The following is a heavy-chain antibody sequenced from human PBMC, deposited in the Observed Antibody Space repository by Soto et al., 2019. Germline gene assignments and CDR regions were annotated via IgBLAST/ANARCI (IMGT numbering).Heavy chain of an antibody. CDR1: GFTFSSYA. J-gene: IGHJ6*02. CDR3: AKASLRYCSGGSCYSGDYYYGMDV. V-gene: IGHV3-23*01. Sequence: PGGSLRLSCAASGFTFSSYAMSWVRQAPGKGLEWVSAISGSGGSTYYADSVKGRFTISRDNSKNTLYLQMNSLRAEDTAVYYCAKASLRYCSGGSCYSGDYYYGMDVWGQGTTVTVSS. D-gene: IGHD2-15*01. CDR2: ISGSGGST.